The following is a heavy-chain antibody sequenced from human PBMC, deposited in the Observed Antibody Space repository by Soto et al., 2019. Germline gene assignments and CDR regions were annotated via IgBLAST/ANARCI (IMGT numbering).Heavy chain of an antibody. CDR2: ISYDGSNK. Sequence: QVQLVESGGGVVQPGRSLRLSCAASGFTFSSYGMHWVRQAPGKGLEWVAVISYDGSNKYYADSVQGRFTISRDNSKNTLYLQMNSLRAEDTAVYYCAKDMVRGVIMGYFDYWGQGTLVTVSS. D-gene: IGHD3-10*01. CDR1: GFTFSSYG. V-gene: IGHV3-30*18. CDR3: AKDMVRGVIMGYFDY. J-gene: IGHJ4*02.